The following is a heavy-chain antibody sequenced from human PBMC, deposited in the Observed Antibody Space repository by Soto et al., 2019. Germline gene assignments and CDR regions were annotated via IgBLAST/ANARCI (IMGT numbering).Heavy chain of an antibody. V-gene: IGHV4-39*01. D-gene: IGHD3-22*01. CDR2: IYYSGST. CDR1: GGSVSSRSYY. CDR3: VRHLYYYDTSGYFGAFDI. Sequence: QLQLQESGPGLVKPSETLSLTCTVSGGSVSSRSYYWGWIRQAPGRGLEWIGSIYYSGSTYYNPSLRSRVTISVDTSKNPFSLKLSSVTAADTAVYYCVRHLYYYDTSGYFGAFDIWGQGTMVTVSS. J-gene: IGHJ3*02.